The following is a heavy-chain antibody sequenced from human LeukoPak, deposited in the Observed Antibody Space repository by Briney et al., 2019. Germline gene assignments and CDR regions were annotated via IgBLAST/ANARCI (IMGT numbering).Heavy chain of an antibody. D-gene: IGHD5-18*01. V-gene: IGHV3-30*03. J-gene: IGHJ4*02. CDR1: GFTFSSYG. Sequence: GGSLRLSCAASGFTFSSYGMHWVRQAPGKGLEWVAVISYDGSNKYYADSVKGRFTISRDNSKNTLYLQMNSLRAEDTAVYYCARAWYSHGTFDHWGQGTLVTVSS. CDR2: ISYDGSNK. CDR3: ARAWYSHGTFDH.